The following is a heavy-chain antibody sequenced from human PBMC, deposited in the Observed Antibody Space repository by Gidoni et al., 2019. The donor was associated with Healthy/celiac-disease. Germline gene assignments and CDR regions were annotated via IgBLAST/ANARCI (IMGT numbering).Heavy chain of an antibody. Sequence: QVQLVESGGGLVKPGGSLRRSCAAAGFTLRDYYMSWIRQAPGKGLEWVSYISSSGSTIYYADSVKGRFTISRDNAKNSLYLQMNSLRAEDTAVYYCARTAVAGTWHWFDPWGQGTLVTVSS. CDR2: ISSSGSTI. J-gene: IGHJ5*02. D-gene: IGHD6-19*01. V-gene: IGHV3-11*01. CDR1: GFTLRDYY. CDR3: ARTAVAGTWHWFDP.